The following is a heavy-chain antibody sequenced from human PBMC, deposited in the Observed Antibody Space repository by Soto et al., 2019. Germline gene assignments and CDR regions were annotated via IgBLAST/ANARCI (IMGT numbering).Heavy chain of an antibody. D-gene: IGHD3-10*01. CDR3: ARKKFRYYGSGSYFPFDY. Sequence: ASVEPCCKDCGYTFTSCAMHWVRQAQGQRLEWMGWINAGDGNTKYSQKFQGRVTITRDTSASTAYMELSSLRSEDTAVYYCARKKFRYYGSGSYFPFDYWGQGTLVTVSS. CDR1: GYTFTSCA. V-gene: IGHV1-3*01. CDR2: INAGDGNT. J-gene: IGHJ4*02.